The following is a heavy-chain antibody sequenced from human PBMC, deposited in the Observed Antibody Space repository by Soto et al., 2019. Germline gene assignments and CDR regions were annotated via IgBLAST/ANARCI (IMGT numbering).Heavy chain of an antibody. CDR1: GFSLTTSGVG. CDR2: IYWDDDK. V-gene: IGHV2-5*02. D-gene: IGHD2-8*02. CDR3: AHRPLLGYFDY. Sequence: QITLKESGPTLVKPTQTLTLTCTFSGFSLTTSGVGVGWIXXXXXKALEWLALIYWDDDKRYSPSLKSRLTLTMDTSKNRVVLTMTNMDPVDTATYYCAHRPLLGYFDYWGQGTLVTVSS. J-gene: IGHJ4*02.